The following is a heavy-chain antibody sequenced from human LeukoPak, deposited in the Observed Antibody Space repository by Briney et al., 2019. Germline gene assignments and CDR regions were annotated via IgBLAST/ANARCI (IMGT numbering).Heavy chain of an antibody. CDR1: GGSISSYY. CDR3: ARESHRSITIFGVVMSHWFDP. V-gene: IGHV4-59*01. CDR2: IYYCGST. Sequence: PSETLSLTFTVSGGSISSYYWSWIRQPPGKGLEWIGYIYYCGSTNYNPSLKSRVTISVDTSKNQFSLKLSSVTAADTAVYYCARESHRSITIFGVVMSHWFDPWGQGTLVTVSS. D-gene: IGHD3-3*01. J-gene: IGHJ5*02.